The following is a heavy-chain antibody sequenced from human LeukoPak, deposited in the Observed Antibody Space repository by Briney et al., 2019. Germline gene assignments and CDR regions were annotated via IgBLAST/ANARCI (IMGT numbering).Heavy chain of an antibody. CDR1: GFIFSSYA. J-gene: IGHJ4*02. CDR2: ISGSSGNT. CDR3: AKVGLRLGGDY. D-gene: IGHD3-16*01. V-gene: IGHV3-23*01. Sequence: GGSLRLSCTASGFIFSSYAMRWVRQAPGEGLVWVSTISGSSGNTYYADSVKGRFTISRDNSKNTLYLQMNSLRAEDTAVYYCAKVGLRLGGDYWGQGTLVTVSS.